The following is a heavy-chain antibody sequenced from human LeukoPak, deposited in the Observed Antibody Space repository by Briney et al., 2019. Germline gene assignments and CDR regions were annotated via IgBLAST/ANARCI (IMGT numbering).Heavy chain of an antibody. CDR3: ARMDIVVVPAASHYGMDV. CDR1: GGTFSSYA. CDR2: IIPIFGTA. V-gene: IGHV1-69*13. Sequence: ASVKVSCKASGGTFSSYAISWVRQAPGQGLEWMRGIIPIFGTANYAQKFQGRVTITADESTSTAYMELSSLRSEDTAVYYCARMDIVVVPAASHYGMDVWGKGTTVTVSS. D-gene: IGHD2-2*03. J-gene: IGHJ6*04.